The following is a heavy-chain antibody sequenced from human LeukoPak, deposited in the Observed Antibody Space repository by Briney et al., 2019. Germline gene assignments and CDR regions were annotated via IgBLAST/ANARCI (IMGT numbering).Heavy chain of an antibody. Sequence: SETLSLTCTVSGGSISSGGYYWSWIRQHPGKGLEWIGYIYYSGSTYYNPSLKSRVTISVDTSKNQFFLKLSSVTAADTAVYYCARGFNPPYCSSTSCIAWFDPWGQGTLVTVSS. J-gene: IGHJ5*02. CDR2: IYYSGST. V-gene: IGHV4-31*03. D-gene: IGHD2-2*01. CDR3: ARGFNPPYCSSTSCIAWFDP. CDR1: GGSISSGGYY.